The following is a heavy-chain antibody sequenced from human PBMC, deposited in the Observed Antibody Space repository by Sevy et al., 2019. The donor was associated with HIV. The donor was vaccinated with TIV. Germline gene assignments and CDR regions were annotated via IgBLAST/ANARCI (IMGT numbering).Heavy chain of an antibody. CDR2: ISYDGSNK. CDR3: ARDEEVGARGDAFDI. V-gene: IGHV3-30-3*01. CDR1: GFTFSSYA. D-gene: IGHD1-26*01. Sequence: GGSLRLSCAASGFTFSSYAMHWVRQAPGKGLEWVAVISYDGSNKYYADSVKGRFTISRDNSKNTLYLQMNSLRAEDTAVYYCARDEEVGARGDAFDIWGQGTMVTVSS. J-gene: IGHJ3*02.